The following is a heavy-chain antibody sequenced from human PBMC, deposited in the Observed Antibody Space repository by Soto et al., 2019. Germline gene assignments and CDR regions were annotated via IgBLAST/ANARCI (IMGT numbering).Heavy chain of an antibody. CDR2: ISGSGGRT. Sequence: EVQLLESGGGLVQPGGSLRLSCAASGFTFSSYAMSWVLPAPGKGLEWVSAISGSGGRTYYADSVKGRCTISRDNSKNSLYLQMISLRAEDTAVYYCAKEPTGSGGGGVWRQGTTVIVSS. D-gene: IGHD3-10*01. CDR1: GFTFSSYA. J-gene: IGHJ6*02. CDR3: AKEPTGSGGGGV. V-gene: IGHV3-23*01.